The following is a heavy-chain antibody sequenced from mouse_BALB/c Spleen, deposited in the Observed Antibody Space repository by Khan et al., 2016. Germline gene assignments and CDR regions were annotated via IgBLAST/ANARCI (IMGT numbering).Heavy chain of an antibody. V-gene: IGHV3-6*02. J-gene: IGHJ3*01. CDR2: ISYDGYN. Sequence: EVQLQESGPGLVKPSQSLSLTCSVTGYSITSGFYWNWIRQFPGNKLEWMGYISYDGYNIYNPSLKNRISITRDTSKNQFFLKLNSVTSEDTATYSCVRGKLCFAYWGQGTLVAVSA. CDR1: GYSITSGFY. CDR3: VRGKLCFAY.